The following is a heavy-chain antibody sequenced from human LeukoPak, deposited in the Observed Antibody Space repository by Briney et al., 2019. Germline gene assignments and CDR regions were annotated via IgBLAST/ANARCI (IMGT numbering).Heavy chain of an antibody. CDR2: ISGSGGST. D-gene: IGHD1-26*01. V-gene: IGHV3-23*01. CDR1: GFTFSSYA. CDR3: AKDWGLRGYFDY. J-gene: IGHJ4*02. Sequence: EPGGSLRLSCAASGFTFSSYAMSWVRQAPGKGLEWVSAISGSGGSTYYADSVKGRFTISRDNSKNTLYLQMNSLRAEDTAVYYCAKDWGLRGYFDYWGQGTLVTVSS.